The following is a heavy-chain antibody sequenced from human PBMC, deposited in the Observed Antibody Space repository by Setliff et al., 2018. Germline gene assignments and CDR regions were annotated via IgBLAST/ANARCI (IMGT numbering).Heavy chain of an antibody. CDR2: IYYNGNT. CDR1: GGSFTYYY. J-gene: IGHJ4*02. CDR3: ARTGTYRYFDY. D-gene: IGHD1-1*01. Sequence: SETLSLTCAASGGSFTYYYWTWIRQPPGKGLEWIGYIYYNGNTNYNPSLKSRVSISVDTSKSQFSLRLNSVTAADTAVYYCARTGTYRYFDYWGRGTLVTVSS. V-gene: IGHV4-59*08.